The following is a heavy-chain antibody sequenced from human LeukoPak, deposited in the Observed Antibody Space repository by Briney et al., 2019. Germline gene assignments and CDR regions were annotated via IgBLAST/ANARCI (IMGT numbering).Heavy chain of an antibody. Sequence: PGGSLRLSCAASGFSVGINYMSWVRQAPGKELQWVSIIYSGGTTYYAESVKGRFTISRDNSKNRLLLHMDTLRAEDTAMYYCTKDSGHSSVYWGQGTLVTVSS. CDR1: GFSVGINY. V-gene: IGHV3-53*01. J-gene: IGHJ4*02. D-gene: IGHD6-25*01. CDR3: TKDSGHSSVY. CDR2: IYSGGTT.